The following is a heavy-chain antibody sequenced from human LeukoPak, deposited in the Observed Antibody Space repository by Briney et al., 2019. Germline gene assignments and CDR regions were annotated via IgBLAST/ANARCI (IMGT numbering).Heavy chain of an antibody. J-gene: IGHJ6*03. D-gene: IGHD6-13*01. V-gene: IGHV4-61*02. Sequence: SETLSLTCTVSGGSISSGSYYWGWIRQPAGKGLEWIGRIYTSGSTNYNPSLKSRVTISVDTSKNQFSLKLSSVTAADTAVYYCARDGGSSWYDPYYYYYMDVWGKGTTVTVSS. CDR1: GGSISSGSYY. CDR2: IYTSGST. CDR3: ARDGGSSWYDPYYYYYMDV.